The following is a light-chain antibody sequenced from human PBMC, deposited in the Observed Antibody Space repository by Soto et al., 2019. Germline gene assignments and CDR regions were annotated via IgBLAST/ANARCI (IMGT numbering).Light chain of an antibody. CDR2: KAS. Sequence: DIQMTQSPSTLSASVGDRVTITCRASQSISNWLAWFHQKPGKAPKLLIYKASSLESGVPSRFSGSGSGTAFPLTISSLQPDDFATYYCQQYIGYPYTFGQGTKLEIK. CDR3: QQYIGYPYT. CDR1: QSISNW. J-gene: IGKJ2*01. V-gene: IGKV1-5*03.